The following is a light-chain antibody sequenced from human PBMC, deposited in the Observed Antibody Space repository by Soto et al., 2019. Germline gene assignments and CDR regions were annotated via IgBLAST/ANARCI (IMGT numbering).Light chain of an antibody. V-gene: IGKV3-11*01. CDR2: YAS. Sequence: EIVLTQSPATLSLSPGERATLSCRASQSVTNNLVWYQQKPGQAPRLLIYYASNRATGVPARFSGSGFGTDFTLTISSLEPEDFAVYYCQQRVNWPLFSFGPGTNWISN. CDR3: QQRVNWPLFS. CDR1: QSVTNN. J-gene: IGKJ3*01.